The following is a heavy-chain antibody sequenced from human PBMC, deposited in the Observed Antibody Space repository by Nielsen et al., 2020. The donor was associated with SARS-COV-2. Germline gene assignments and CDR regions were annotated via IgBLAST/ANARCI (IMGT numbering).Heavy chain of an antibody. Sequence: SETLSLTCSLNGVSFSGCHWGWIRQSPGKRLEWIGDITRSGNTNYNPALKSRVIMSVATSKDEFSLKLTSVTAADTAIYFCARVNNGGGIVPASYSFFMDVWGKGTSVAVSS. D-gene: IGHD2-2*01. V-gene: IGHV4-34*01. CDR1: GVSFSGCH. J-gene: IGHJ6*03. CDR3: ARVNNGGGIVPASYSFFMDV. CDR2: ITRSGNT.